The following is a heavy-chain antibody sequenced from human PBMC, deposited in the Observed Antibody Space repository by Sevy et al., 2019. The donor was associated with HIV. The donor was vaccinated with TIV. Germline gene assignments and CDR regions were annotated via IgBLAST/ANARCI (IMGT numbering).Heavy chain of an antibody. J-gene: IGHJ5*02. CDR3: APGSLS. CDR1: GFTFSDYQ. Sequence: GGSLRLSCAASGFTFSDYQMNWVRQATGKGREWVSYISTSGDTIYYADSVEGRFTISRDNAKNSLYLQMSSLRVEDTAIYYCAPGSLSWGQGTLVTVSS. V-gene: IGHV3-48*03. CDR2: ISTSGDTI. D-gene: IGHD3-10*01.